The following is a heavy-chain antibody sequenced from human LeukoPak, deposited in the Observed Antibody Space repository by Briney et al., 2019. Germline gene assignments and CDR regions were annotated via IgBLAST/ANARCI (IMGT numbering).Heavy chain of an antibody. CDR3: ARDRGPRTGFMVREAYDY. CDR2: INTDGSIT. D-gene: IGHD3-10*01. Sequence: GGSLRLSCAASGFTFSDYWIHWVRQAPGKGLVWVSRINTDGSITNYADSVKGRFSICRDNAKNTLYLQMSSLRAEDTAVYYCARDRGPRTGFMVREAYDYWGQGTLVTVSS. CDR1: GFTFSDYW. V-gene: IGHV3-74*01. J-gene: IGHJ4*02.